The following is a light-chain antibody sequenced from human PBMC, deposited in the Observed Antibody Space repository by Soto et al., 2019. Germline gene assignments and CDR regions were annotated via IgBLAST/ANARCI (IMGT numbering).Light chain of an antibody. Sequence: QSVLAQPASVSGSPGQSITIYCTATSSDIDTYKYVSWYQQHPGKAPKLMIFEVTNRPSGVSNRFSGSKSGNTASLIISGVQAEDEANYYCGSYTTSSTLVFGGGTQLTVL. V-gene: IGLV2-14*01. CDR2: EVT. J-gene: IGLJ3*02. CDR1: SSDIDTYKY. CDR3: GSYTTSSTLV.